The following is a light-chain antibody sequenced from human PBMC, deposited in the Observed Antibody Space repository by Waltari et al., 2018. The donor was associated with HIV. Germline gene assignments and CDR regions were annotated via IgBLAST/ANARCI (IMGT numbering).Light chain of an antibody. CDR3: QQYNNWPPMYT. Sequence: EIVMTQSPATLSVSPGERATLSCRASQSIGSDLAWYQQKPGQAPRLLIYGASTRATGIPARFSGSGSGTGFTLTISSLQSEDFAVYSCQQYNNWPPMYTFGQGTKLEIK. CDR1: QSIGSD. CDR2: GAS. V-gene: IGKV3-15*01. J-gene: IGKJ2*01.